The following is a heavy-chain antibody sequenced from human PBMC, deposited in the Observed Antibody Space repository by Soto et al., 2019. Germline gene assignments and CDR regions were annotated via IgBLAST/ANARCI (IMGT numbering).Heavy chain of an antibody. D-gene: IGHD3-10*01. V-gene: IGHV1-69*01. Sequence: QEQLVQSGAEVRKPGSSVKVSCKASGGAFNSKAIAWVRQAPGQGLEWMGGIVPLFGSTDCAQRFQGRLTITADEFTDTVYMELSSLRPEDTAVYFCATLGERSWFDPWGQGTLVTVSS. J-gene: IGHJ5*02. CDR2: IVPLFGST. CDR3: ATLGERSWFDP. CDR1: GGAFNSKA.